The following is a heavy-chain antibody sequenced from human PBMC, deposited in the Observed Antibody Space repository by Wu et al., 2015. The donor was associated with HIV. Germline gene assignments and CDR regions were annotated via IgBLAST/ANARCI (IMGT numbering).Heavy chain of an antibody. Sequence: QVQLVQSGAEVKKPGASVKVSCKASGYTFTDYFIHWVRQAPGQGLEWMGWINPKSGGTYYAQKFQGRVTVTRDTSTSTAYTELSRLRSDDTAVYYCARNGERTGTIVGDDYNWFDPWGQGTLV. V-gene: IGHV1-2*02. D-gene: IGHD1-7*01. CDR3: ARNGERTGTIVGDDYNWFDP. J-gene: IGHJ5*02. CDR1: GYTFTDYF. CDR2: INPKSGGT.